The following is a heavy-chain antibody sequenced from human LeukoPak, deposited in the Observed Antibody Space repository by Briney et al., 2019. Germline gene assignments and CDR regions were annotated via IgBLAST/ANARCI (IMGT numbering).Heavy chain of an antibody. D-gene: IGHD5-24*01. Sequence: ASVKVSSKASGGTFSSYAISWVRQAPGQGLEWMGGIIPIFGTANYAQKFQGRVTITADESTSTAYMELSSLRSEDTAVYYCVRLDGYNPSGLDYWGQGTLVTVSS. V-gene: IGHV1-69*13. J-gene: IGHJ4*02. CDR3: VRLDGYNPSGLDY. CDR2: IIPIFGTA. CDR1: GGTFSSYA.